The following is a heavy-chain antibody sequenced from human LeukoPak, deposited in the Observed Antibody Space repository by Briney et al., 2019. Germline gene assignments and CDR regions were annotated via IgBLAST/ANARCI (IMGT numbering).Heavy chain of an antibody. Sequence: ASVKVSCKVSGYTFTDYYIHWARQAPGQAPECVGWINPHSGGTNYAQKFRGRVTMTRDTSLSEAYMELSGLRLDDTAVFYCARVYRQYDGFDVWGQGTLVIVPS. CDR1: GYTFTDYY. CDR3: ARVYRQYDGFDV. J-gene: IGHJ3*01. CDR2: INPHSGGT. D-gene: IGHD1-26*01. V-gene: IGHV1-2*02.